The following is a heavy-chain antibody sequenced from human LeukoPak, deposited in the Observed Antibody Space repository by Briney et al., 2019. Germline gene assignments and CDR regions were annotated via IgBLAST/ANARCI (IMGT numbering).Heavy chain of an antibody. D-gene: IGHD6-6*01. Sequence: SETLSLTCTVSGGSISSSSYYWGWIRQPPGKGLEWIGSIFYSGSTYYNPSLKSRVTISLDTSENQFSLKLSSVTAADTAVYYCARDTHYSSSSGYYYYYMNVWGKGTTVTVSS. CDR3: ARDTHYSSSSGYYYYYMNV. J-gene: IGHJ6*03. CDR1: GGSISSSSYY. CDR2: IFYSGST. V-gene: IGHV4-39*07.